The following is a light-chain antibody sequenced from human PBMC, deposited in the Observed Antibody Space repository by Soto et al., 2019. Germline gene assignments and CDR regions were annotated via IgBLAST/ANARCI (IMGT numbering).Light chain of an antibody. Sequence: EFVMTQAPARLYKSPGETATLCCRASQSVAGNLAWYQQKPGQPPRLLIYDASNRATGIPARFSGSGSGTDFTLTISSLEPEECAVYYCQQPSNWPPIAQGTRLEIK. V-gene: IGKV3-11*01. CDR2: DAS. CDR3: QQPSNWPP. J-gene: IGKJ5*01. CDR1: QSVAGN.